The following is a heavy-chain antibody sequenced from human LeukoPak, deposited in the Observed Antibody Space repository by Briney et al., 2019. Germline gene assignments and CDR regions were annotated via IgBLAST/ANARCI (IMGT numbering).Heavy chain of an antibody. Sequence: ASVKVSCKASGYTFTRYNMHWVRQAPGQGLEWMGIINPSGGSTSYAQNFQGRVTMTRDTSTSTVYMELSSLRSEDTAVYYCARADCGGDCYEDYWGQGTLVTVSS. CDR1: GYTFTRYN. J-gene: IGHJ4*02. CDR2: INPSGGST. D-gene: IGHD2-21*01. V-gene: IGHV1-46*01. CDR3: ARADCGGDCYEDY.